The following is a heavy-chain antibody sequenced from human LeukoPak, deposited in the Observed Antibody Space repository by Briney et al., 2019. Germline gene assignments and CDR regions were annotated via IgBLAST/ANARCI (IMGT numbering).Heavy chain of an antibody. CDR1: GYTFTSYY. D-gene: IGHD3-3*01. Sequence: GASVKVSCKASGYTFTSYYMHWVRQAPGQGLEWMGIINPSGGSTTYAQKFQGRVTMTRDTSTSTVYMELSSLRSEDTAVYYCARRGPRGIFGVVIAGSYFDYWGQGTLVTVSS. J-gene: IGHJ4*02. V-gene: IGHV1-46*01. CDR2: INPSGGST. CDR3: ARRGPRGIFGVVIAGSYFDY.